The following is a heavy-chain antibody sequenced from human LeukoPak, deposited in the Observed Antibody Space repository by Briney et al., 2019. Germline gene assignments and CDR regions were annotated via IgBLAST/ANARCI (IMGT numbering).Heavy chain of an antibody. CDR3: AKDGAATFAHLDY. CDR1: GFTFSTYG. J-gene: IGHJ4*02. V-gene: IGHV3-30*18. D-gene: IGHD6-25*01. Sequence: PGRSLRLSSAASGFTFSTYGMHWVRQAPGKGLEWVTFISYDGSNKYYADSVKGRFTISRDNSKNTLYLQMNSLRAEDTAVYYCAKDGAATFAHLDYWGQGTLVTVSS. CDR2: ISYDGSNK.